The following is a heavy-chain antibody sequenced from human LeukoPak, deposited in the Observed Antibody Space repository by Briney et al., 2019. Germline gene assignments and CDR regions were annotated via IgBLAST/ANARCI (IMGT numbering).Heavy chain of an antibody. CDR3: ARGGGAVDY. V-gene: IGHV3-7*01. CDR2: IKRDGSEK. CDR1: GFTFSDYW. Sequence: GGSLRLSCAASGFTFSDYWMTWVRQAPGKGLEWVANIKRDGSEKYYVDSVMGRFTISRDNAKNSLYLQMNSLRAEDTAVYYCARGGGAVDYWGQGTLVTVSS. D-gene: IGHD3-10*01. J-gene: IGHJ4*02.